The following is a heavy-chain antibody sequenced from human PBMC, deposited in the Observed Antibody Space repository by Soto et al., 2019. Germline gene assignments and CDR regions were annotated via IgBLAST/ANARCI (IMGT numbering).Heavy chain of an antibody. CDR2: ITSDSTYT. Sequence: QVQLVESGGGLVKPGGSLRLSCAASGFTFSDYYMSWIRQAPGKGLEWLSYITSDSTYTNYADSVRGRFTISRDNAKNSLYLQMNSLRAEDTAVFYCARVGRDCSAGTCSLYYFDSWGQGTLVTVSS. V-gene: IGHV3-11*06. D-gene: IGHD2-15*01. J-gene: IGHJ4*02. CDR1: GFTFSDYY. CDR3: ARVGRDCSAGTCSLYYFDS.